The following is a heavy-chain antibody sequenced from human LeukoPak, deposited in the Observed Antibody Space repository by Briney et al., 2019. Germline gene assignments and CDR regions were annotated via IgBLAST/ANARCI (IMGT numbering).Heavy chain of an antibody. V-gene: IGHV4-34*01. CDR2: INHSGST. J-gene: IGHJ5*02. CDR3: ARGQGYCSGGSCYNWFDP. CDR1: GGSFGGYY. D-gene: IGHD2-15*01. Sequence: SETLSLTCAVYGGSFGGYYWSWIRQPPGKGLEWIGEINHSGSTNYNPSLKSRVTISVDTSKNQFSLKLSSVTAADTAVYYCARGQGYCSGGSCYNWFDPWGQGTLVTVSS.